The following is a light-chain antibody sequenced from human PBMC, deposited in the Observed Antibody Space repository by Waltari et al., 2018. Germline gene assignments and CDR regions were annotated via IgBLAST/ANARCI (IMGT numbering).Light chain of an antibody. CDR1: QSVLYSSNNNNY. Sequence: DIVMTQSPDSLAVSLGERVTVHCRSSQSVLYSSNNNNYLTWYQQKPGQPPKLLIYWASTRESGVPDRFSGSGSGTDFTLTISSLQAEDVAVYYCQQYFSAPYTFGQGTKLEIK. V-gene: IGKV4-1*01. J-gene: IGKJ2*01. CDR2: WAS. CDR3: QQYFSAPYT.